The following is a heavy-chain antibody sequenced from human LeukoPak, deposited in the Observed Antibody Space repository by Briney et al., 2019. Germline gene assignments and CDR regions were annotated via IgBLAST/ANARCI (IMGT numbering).Heavy chain of an antibody. CDR1: GGSISSYY. V-gene: IGHV4-59*01. Sequence: SETLSLTCTVSGGSISSYYWSWIRQPPGKGLEWIGYIYYSGSTNYNPSLKSRVTISVDTSKNQFSLKLSSVAAADTAVYYCARVGSRADYWGQGTLVTVSS. CDR2: IYYSGST. CDR3: ARVGSRADY. J-gene: IGHJ4*02. D-gene: IGHD3-10*01.